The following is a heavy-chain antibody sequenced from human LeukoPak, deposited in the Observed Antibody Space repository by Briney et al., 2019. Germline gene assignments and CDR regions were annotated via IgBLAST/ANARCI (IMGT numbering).Heavy chain of an antibody. J-gene: IGHJ4*02. CDR3: TRGSGSGSFLIDY. CDR2: TSSDATTE. Sequence: VGSLGLSCAASGFTFSAYAIHWVRQPPGKCLEWVSFTSSDATTEHFADSAKGRFTMSRDNSKNTVYLQMTTLRDEDTAVYYCTRGSGSGSFLIDYWGRGTLVTVSS. V-gene: IGHV3-30-3*01. D-gene: IGHD3-10*01. CDR1: GFTFSAYA.